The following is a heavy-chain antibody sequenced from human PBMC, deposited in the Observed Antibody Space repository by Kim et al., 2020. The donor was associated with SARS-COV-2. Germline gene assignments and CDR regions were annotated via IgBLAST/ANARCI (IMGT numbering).Heavy chain of an antibody. V-gene: IGHV4-34*01. Sequence: SETLSLTCAVYGGSFSGYYWSWIRQPPGKGLEWIGEINHSGSTNYNPSLKSRVTISVDTSKNQFSLKLSSVTAADTAVYYCARGLRVPRFLEWSPYYYY. CDR3: ARGLRVPRFLEWSPYYYY. J-gene: IGHJ6*03. CDR1: GGSFSGYY. CDR2: INHSGST. D-gene: IGHD3-3*01.